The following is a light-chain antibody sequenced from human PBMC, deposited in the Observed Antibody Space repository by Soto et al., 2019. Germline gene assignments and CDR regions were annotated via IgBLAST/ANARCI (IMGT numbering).Light chain of an antibody. CDR3: SSYTSDSTYV. CDR1: SSDVGGYNY. V-gene: IGLV2-14*01. CDR2: EVS. Sequence: QSALTQPASVSGSPGQSTTISCTGTSSDVGGYNYVSWYQQLPGKAPKLMIFEVSSRPSGVSNRFSGSKSGNTAYLTISGLQAEYEADYYCSSYTSDSTYVFGTGTQLTVL. J-gene: IGLJ1*01.